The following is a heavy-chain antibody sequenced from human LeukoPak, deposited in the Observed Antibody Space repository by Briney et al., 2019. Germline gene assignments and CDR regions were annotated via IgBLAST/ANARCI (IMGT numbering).Heavy chain of an antibody. CDR1: GFTFSSYA. Sequence: PGGSLRLSCAASGFTFSSYAMSWVRQAPGKGLEWVSAISGSGGSTYYADSVRGRLTISRDNSKNTLYLQMNSLRAEDTAVYYCAKDGHYYDSSGYYYFDYWGQGTLVTVSS. V-gene: IGHV3-23*01. CDR3: AKDGHYYDSSGYYYFDY. D-gene: IGHD3-22*01. J-gene: IGHJ4*02. CDR2: ISGSGGST.